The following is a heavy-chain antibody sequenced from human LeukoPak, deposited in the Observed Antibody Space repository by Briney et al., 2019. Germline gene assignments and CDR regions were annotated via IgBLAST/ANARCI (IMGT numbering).Heavy chain of an antibody. CDR2: INHSGST. V-gene: IGHV4-34*01. Sequence: PGGSLRLSCAASGFTFSSYAMSWVRQPPGKGLEWIGEINHSGSTNYNPSLKSRVTISVDTSKNQFSLKLSSVTAADTAVYYCARGGYCSGGSCYSGDNWFDPWGQGTLVTVSS. J-gene: IGHJ5*02. D-gene: IGHD2-15*01. CDR3: ARGGYCSGGSCYSGDNWFDP. CDR1: GFTFSSYA.